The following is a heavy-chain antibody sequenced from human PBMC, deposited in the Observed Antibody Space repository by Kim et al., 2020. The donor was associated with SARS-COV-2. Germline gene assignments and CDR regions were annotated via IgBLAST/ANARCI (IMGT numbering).Heavy chain of an antibody. CDR3: ARLNVSSGSFDY. Sequence: NYNPSLKSRVTRSVDTSKNQFSLKLSSVTAADTTVYYCARLNVSSGSFDYWGQGTLVTVSS. D-gene: IGHD3-22*01. J-gene: IGHJ4*02. V-gene: IGHV4-59*08.